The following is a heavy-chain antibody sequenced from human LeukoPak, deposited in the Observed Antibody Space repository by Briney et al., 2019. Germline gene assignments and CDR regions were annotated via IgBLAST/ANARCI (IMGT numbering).Heavy chain of an antibody. J-gene: IGHJ3*02. D-gene: IGHD6-13*01. V-gene: IGHV3-7*01. CDR1: AFTLSGYW. CDR3: ARDDGGRYSAGWYDAFDI. CDR2: INRDGSEK. Sequence: PGGSLRLSCAASAFTLSGYWMTWVRQAPGKGLEWVANINRDGSEKHYVDSVKGRFTISRDNARNSLSLQMDSLRAEDTALYFCARDDGGRYSAGWYDAFDIWGPGTMVTVSS.